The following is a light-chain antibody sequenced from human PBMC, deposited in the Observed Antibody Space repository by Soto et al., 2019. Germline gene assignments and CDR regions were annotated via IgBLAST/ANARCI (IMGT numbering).Light chain of an antibody. V-gene: IGLV2-14*03. Sequence: QSALTQPASVSGSPGQSITISCTGTSRDVGGYNYVSWYQQHPGKAPKLMICDVSNRPSGVSNRFSGSKSGNTASLTISGLQAEDEADYYCSSYTGSSTVLFGGGTKLTVL. CDR3: SSYTGSSTVL. J-gene: IGLJ2*01. CDR2: DVS. CDR1: SRDVGGYNY.